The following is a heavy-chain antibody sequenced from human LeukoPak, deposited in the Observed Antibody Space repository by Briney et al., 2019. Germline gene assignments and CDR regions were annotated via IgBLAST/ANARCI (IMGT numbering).Heavy chain of an antibody. J-gene: IGHJ4*02. Sequence: GESLRISCKASGYTFTHQWIGWVRQMSGRGLEWMGIIYPRDSDTIYSTSFQGHVTISADTSINTAYLEWSSLEASDTAIYYCARHSDVIGAIWGQGTLVTVSS. CDR2: IYPRDSDT. CDR1: GYTFTHQW. D-gene: IGHD3-10*01. V-gene: IGHV5-51*01. CDR3: ARHSDVIGAI.